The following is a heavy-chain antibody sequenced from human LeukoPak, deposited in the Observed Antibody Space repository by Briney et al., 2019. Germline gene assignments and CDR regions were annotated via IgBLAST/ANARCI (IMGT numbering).Heavy chain of an antibody. CDR2: MYYTGST. CDR3: ARETSYRSGLSLFDY. J-gene: IGHJ4*02. V-gene: IGHV4-59*01. CDR1: GGSNSTYY. D-gene: IGHD6-19*01. Sequence: SETLSLTCTVSGGSNSTYYWSWLRQPPAKGLEWIGYMYYTGSTKYNPSLKSRVTISVDTSKNQFSLKLSSVTAADTAVYYCARETSYRSGLSLFDYWGQGTLVTVSS.